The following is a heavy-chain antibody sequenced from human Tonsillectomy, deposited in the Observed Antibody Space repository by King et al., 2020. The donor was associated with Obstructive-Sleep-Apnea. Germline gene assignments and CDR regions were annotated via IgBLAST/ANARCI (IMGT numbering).Heavy chain of an antibody. Sequence: VQLVESGGGVVQPGRSLRLSCAASGFTFSNYDVHWVRQAPGKGLEWVAVISYDGSNKYYGESVKGRFTISRDNSKNTVNLQMNSLRGEDTAVYYCARGKIRRAAAGDIFDYWGQGTLVTVSS. CDR1: GFTFSNYD. CDR2: ISYDGSNK. D-gene: IGHD6-13*01. J-gene: IGHJ4*02. CDR3: ARGKIRRAAAGDIFDY. V-gene: IGHV3-30-3*01.